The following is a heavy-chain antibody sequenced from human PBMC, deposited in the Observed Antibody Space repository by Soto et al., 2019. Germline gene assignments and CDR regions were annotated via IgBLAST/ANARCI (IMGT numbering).Heavy chain of an antibody. Sequence: SETLSLTCTVSGGSISSYYWSWIRQPPGKGLEWIGYIYYSGSTNYNPSLKSRVTISVDTSKNQFSLKLSSVTAADTAVYYCARVFTMVRGVRYYGMDVWGQGTPVTVSS. CDR2: IYYSGST. CDR1: GGSISSYY. CDR3: ARVFTMVRGVRYYGMDV. V-gene: IGHV4-59*01. D-gene: IGHD3-10*01. J-gene: IGHJ6*02.